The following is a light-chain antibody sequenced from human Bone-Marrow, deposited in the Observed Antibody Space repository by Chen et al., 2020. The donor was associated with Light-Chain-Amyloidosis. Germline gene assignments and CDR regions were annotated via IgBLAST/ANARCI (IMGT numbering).Light chain of an antibody. CDR2: RDT. CDR3: QSADSSGTYEVI. V-gene: IGLV3-25*03. CDR1: DLPTKY. J-gene: IGLJ2*01. Sequence: YELTQPPSVSVSPGQTARITCSGDDLPTKYAYWYQRKPGQAPVLVIHRDTERPSGISERFSGSSSGTTATLTISGVQAEDEADYHCQSADSSGTYEVIFGGGTKLTVL.